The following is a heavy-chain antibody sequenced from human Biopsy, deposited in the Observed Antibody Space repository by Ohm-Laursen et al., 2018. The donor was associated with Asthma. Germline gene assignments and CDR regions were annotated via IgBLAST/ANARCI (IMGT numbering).Heavy chain of an antibody. CDR2: ISHDGRES. CDR1: GFALDSYV. CDR3: ARDVDLRSVY. V-gene: IGHV3-7*03. Sequence: SLSLSFAPSGFALDSYVRYWVRPSPGKGPAWVALISHDGRESGYVDSVKGRFTISRDNGKNSLYLQMNSLRAEDTAVYYCARDVDLRSVYWGQGTLVTVSS. J-gene: IGHJ4*02. D-gene: IGHD2-15*01.